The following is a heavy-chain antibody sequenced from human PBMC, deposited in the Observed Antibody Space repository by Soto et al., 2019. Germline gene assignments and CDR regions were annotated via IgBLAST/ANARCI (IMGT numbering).Heavy chain of an antibody. J-gene: IGHJ3*02. V-gene: IGHV3-9*01. CDR2: ISWNSGSI. CDR3: ASSHDYGDYSDAFDI. Sequence: GGSLRFSCAASGFTFDDYAMHWVRQAPGKGLEWVSGISWNSGSIGYADSVKGRFTISRDNAKNSLYLQMNSLRAEDTALYYCASSHDYGDYSDAFDIWGQGTMVTVSS. CDR1: GFTFDDYA. D-gene: IGHD4-17*01.